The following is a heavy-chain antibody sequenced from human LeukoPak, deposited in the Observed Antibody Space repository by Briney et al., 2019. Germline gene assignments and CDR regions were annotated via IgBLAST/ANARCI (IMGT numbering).Heavy chain of an antibody. CDR2: ISSNGSTI. D-gene: IGHD3-22*01. Sequence: PGGSLRLSCAASGFTFSSYEMNWVRQAPGKGLEWVSYISSNGSTIYYADSVKGRFTISRDNAKNSLYLQMNSLRAEDTAVYYCARVSSSYDSSGYYGMDVWGQGTTVTVSS. J-gene: IGHJ6*02. CDR1: GFTFSSYE. CDR3: ARVSSSYDSSGYYGMDV. V-gene: IGHV3-48*03.